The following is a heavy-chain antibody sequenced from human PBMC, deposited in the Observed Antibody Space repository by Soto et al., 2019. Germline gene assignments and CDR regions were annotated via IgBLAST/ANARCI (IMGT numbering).Heavy chain of an antibody. V-gene: IGHV1-3*01. CDR3: AKDHEAVPANIYGGHFDF. D-gene: IGHD2-2*01. CDR1: GYTFSSNA. J-gene: IGHJ4*02. CDR2: INGGNGYA. Sequence: GASVKVSCKASGYTFSSNAIHWVRQAPGQELEWMGWINGGNGYAKYSQNFQDRVTISRDNAKNTLYLQMRSLRVEDTALYYCAKDHEAVPANIYGGHFDFWGQGTPVTVSS.